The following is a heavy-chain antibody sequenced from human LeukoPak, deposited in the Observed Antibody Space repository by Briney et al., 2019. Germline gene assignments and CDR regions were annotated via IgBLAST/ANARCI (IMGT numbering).Heavy chain of an antibody. CDR2: INPSGGST. CDR3: ARMEPGYSSSWYPSHFDY. V-gene: IGHV1-46*01. D-gene: IGHD6-13*01. Sequence: GASVKVSCKASGNTFTSYYMHWVRQAPGQGLEWMGIINPSGGSTSYAQKFQGRVTMTRDTSTSTVYMELSSLRSEDTAVYYCARMEPGYSSSWYPSHFDYWGQGTLVTVSS. J-gene: IGHJ4*02. CDR1: GNTFTSYY.